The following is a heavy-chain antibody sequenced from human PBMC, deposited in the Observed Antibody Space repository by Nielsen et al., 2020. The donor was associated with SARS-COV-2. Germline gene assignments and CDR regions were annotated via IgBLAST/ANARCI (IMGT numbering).Heavy chain of an antibody. CDR3: AKSDGGYSYGYPDY. D-gene: IGHD5-18*01. Sequence: GESLKISCAASGFSFSHYAMNWVRHAPGKGLEWVSAIRGRGGNTFYADSVKGRFTISRDNSKSTLYLQMNSLSAEDTAIYYCAKSDGGYSYGYPDYWGQGTLVTVSS. J-gene: IGHJ4*02. V-gene: IGHV3-23*01. CDR2: IRGRGGNT. CDR1: GFSFSHYA.